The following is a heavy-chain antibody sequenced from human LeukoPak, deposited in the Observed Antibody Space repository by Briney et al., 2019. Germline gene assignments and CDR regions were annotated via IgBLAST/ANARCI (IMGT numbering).Heavy chain of an antibody. D-gene: IGHD4-17*01. V-gene: IGHV1-2*02. Sequence: GASVKVSCKASGYTFTGYYMHWVRQAPGQGLEWMGWINPNSGGTNYAQKFQGRVTMTRDTSISTAYMELSRLRSDDTAVYYCARDWADYGEFFDYWGQGTLVTVSS. CDR3: ARDWADYGEFFDY. CDR1: GYTFTGYY. J-gene: IGHJ4*02. CDR2: INPNSGGT.